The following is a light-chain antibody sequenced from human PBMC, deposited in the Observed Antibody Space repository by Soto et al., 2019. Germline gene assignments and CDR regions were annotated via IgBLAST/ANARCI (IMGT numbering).Light chain of an antibody. CDR3: QQRSKWPPLT. CDR2: NAS. CDR1: QSVSSSY. V-gene: IGKV3D-20*02. Sequence: ENVLTQSPGTLSLSPGERATLSCRASQSVSSSYLAWYQQKPGQAPRLLIYNASNRATGIPARFSGSGSGTDFTLTISSLEPEDFAVYYCQQRSKWPPLTFGGGTKVDIK. J-gene: IGKJ4*01.